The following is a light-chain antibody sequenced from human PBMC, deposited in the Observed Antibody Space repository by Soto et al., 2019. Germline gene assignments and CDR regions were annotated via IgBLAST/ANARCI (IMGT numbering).Light chain of an antibody. Sequence: DVVMTQSPLSLPVTLGQPASISCRSSRSLVHSDGNTYLNWFQQRPGQSPRRLIYKVSNRDSGVPDRFSGSGSGTDFTLKISRVEAEDVGVYYCMQALQTPPTFGQGTRLEIK. CDR3: MQALQTPPT. CDR1: RSLVHSDGNTY. J-gene: IGKJ5*01. V-gene: IGKV2-30*02. CDR2: KVS.